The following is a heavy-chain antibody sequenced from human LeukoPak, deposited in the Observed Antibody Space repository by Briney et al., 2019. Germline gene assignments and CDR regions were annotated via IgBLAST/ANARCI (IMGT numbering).Heavy chain of an antibody. CDR2: IWYDGSNK. V-gene: IGHV3-33*01. CDR1: GFTFSSYG. CDR3: ARALSGSYIDY. J-gene: IGHJ4*02. D-gene: IGHD1-26*01. Sequence: GGSLRLSCAASGFTFSSYGMHWVRQAPGKGLEWVAVIWYDGSNKYYADSVKGRFTISRDNSKNTLYLQMNSLRAEDTAVYYCARALSGSYIDYWGQGTLVTVSS.